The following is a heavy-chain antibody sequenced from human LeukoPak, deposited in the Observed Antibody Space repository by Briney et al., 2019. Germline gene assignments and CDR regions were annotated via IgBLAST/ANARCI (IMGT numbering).Heavy chain of an antibody. Sequence: SETLSFTCTVSGGSISSYYWSWIRQPAGKGLEWIGRIYTSGSTDYNPSLKSRVTMSVDTSKNQFPLKLSSVTAADTAVYYCARDRDCSSTSCYYFSSWFDPWGQGTLVTVSS. V-gene: IGHV4-4*07. D-gene: IGHD2-2*01. CDR1: GGSISSYY. J-gene: IGHJ5*02. CDR2: IYTSGST. CDR3: ARDRDCSSTSCYYFSSWFDP.